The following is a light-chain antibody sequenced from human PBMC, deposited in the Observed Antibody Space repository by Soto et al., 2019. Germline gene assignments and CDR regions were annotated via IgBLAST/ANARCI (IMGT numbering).Light chain of an antibody. J-gene: IGLJ1*01. CDR3: SSYTSSSTLYG. CDR1: SSDVGGYNY. Sequence: QSVLTQPASVSRSPGQSITISCTGTSSDVGGYNYVSWYQQHPGKAPKLMIYDVSNRPSGVSNRFSGSKSGNTSSLTISGLQAEDEADYYCSSYTSSSTLYGFGTGTKVTVL. CDR2: DVS. V-gene: IGLV2-14*01.